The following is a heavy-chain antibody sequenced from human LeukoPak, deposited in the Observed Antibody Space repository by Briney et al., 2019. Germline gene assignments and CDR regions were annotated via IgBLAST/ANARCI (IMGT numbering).Heavy chain of an antibody. CDR3: ARDSLRGLGYWYFDL. CDR2: IYYSGST. D-gene: IGHD6-19*01. J-gene: IGHJ2*01. CDR1: GGSISTYY. Sequence: PSETLSLTCTVSGGSISTYYWSWIRQPPGKGLEWIGYIYYSGSTNYNPSLKSRVTMSLDTSKNQFSLKLSSVTAADTAVYYCARDSLRGLGYWYFDLWGRGTLVTVSS. V-gene: IGHV4-59*01.